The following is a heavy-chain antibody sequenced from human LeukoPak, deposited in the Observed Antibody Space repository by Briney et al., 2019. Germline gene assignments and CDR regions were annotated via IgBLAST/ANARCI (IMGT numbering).Heavy chain of an antibody. CDR2: ISPYNGNT. CDR3: ARAGQGLRLAELSFENY. CDR1: GYTFTSYG. V-gene: IGHV1-18*01. Sequence: ASVKVSCKASGYTFTSYGISWVRQAPGQGLEWMGWISPYNGNTNYAQKRQGRVTMTTDTSTSTAYMELRSLRSDDAAVYYCARAGQGLRLAELSFENYWGQGTLVTVSS. D-gene: IGHD3-16*02. J-gene: IGHJ4*02.